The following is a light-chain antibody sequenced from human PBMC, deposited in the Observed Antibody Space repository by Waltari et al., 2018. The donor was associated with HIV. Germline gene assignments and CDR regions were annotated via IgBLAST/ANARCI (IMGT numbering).Light chain of an antibody. CDR2: DAS. Sequence: DIQMTQSPSSLSASVGDRVTITCPASQDISNYLNWYQQKPGKSPKLLIYDASNLETGVPSMFSGRCSGTDFTFIISSLQAEDIATYYCQQYDNLLTFGGGTKVEIK. CDR3: QQYDNLLT. J-gene: IGKJ4*01. CDR1: QDISNY. V-gene: IGKV1-33*01.